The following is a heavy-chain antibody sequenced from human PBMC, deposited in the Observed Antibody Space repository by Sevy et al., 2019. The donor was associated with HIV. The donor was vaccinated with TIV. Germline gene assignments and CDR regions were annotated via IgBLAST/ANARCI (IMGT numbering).Heavy chain of an antibody. D-gene: IGHD3-3*01. CDR2: IYYSGRT. V-gene: IGHV4-38-2*01. CDR3: ASIKIFGVVSDYSDY. J-gene: IGHJ4*02. CDR1: GFTFSDFY. Sequence: GSLRLSCAASGFTFSDFYMSWIRQPPGKGLEWIGTIYYSGRTYYNPSLKSRVTVSVDTSKNQFSLRVSSVTAADTAVYYCASIKIFGVVSDYSDYWGQGTLVTVSS.